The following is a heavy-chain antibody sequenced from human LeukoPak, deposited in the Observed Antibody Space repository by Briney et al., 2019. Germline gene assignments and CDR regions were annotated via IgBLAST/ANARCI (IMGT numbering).Heavy chain of an antibody. CDR2: IKSKTDGGTT. CDR3: TTEEYEDAAASTSIAVAGTAAFDI. CDR1: GFTFSNAW. Sequence: GGSLRLSCVASGFTFSNAWMSWVRQAPGKGLEWVVRIKSKTDGGTTDYAAPVKGRFTISRDDSKNTLHLQMNSLKTEDTAVYYCTTEEYEDAAASTSIAVAGTAAFDIWGQGTMVTVSS. D-gene: IGHD6-19*01. V-gene: IGHV3-15*01. J-gene: IGHJ3*02.